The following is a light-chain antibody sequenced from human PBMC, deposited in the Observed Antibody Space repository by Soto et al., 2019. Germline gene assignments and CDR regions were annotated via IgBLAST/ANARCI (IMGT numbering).Light chain of an antibody. J-gene: IGKJ3*01. CDR3: QQYDNLPLT. V-gene: IGKV1-33*01. CDR1: QDISNY. CDR2: DAS. Sequence: DIQMTQSPSSLSASVGDRVTITCQASQDISNYLNWYQQKPGKAPKLLIYDASNLETGVPSRFSGSGSGTDFTFTISSLQPEDIATYYCQQYDNLPLTFGPGTQGGYQ.